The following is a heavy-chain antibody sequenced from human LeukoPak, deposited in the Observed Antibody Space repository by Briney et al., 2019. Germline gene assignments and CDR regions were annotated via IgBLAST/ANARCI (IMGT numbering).Heavy chain of an antibody. CDR3: ARVGASGYDSWLGY. J-gene: IGHJ4*02. CDR2: ISSSSSYI. D-gene: IGHD5-12*01. CDR1: GFTFSSYS. V-gene: IGHV3-21*01. Sequence: GGSLRLSCAASGFTFSSYSMNWVRQAPGKGLEWVSSISSSSSYIYYADSVKGRFTISRDNAKNSLYLQMNSLRAEDTAVYYCARVGASGYDSWLGYWGQGTLVTVSS.